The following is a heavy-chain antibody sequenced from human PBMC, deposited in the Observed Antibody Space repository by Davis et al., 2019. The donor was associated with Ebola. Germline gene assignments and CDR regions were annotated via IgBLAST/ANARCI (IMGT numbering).Heavy chain of an antibody. D-gene: IGHD2-8*02. CDR3: ARGRVVLVVYAIRYYGMDV. CDR2: IIPIFGTA. Sequence: AASVKVSCKASGGTFSSYAISWVRQAPGQGLEWMGGIIPIFGTANYAQKFQGRVTITADESTSTAYMELSRLRSDDTAVYYCARGRVVLVVYAIRYYGMDVWGQGTTVTVSS. CDR1: GGTFSSYA. V-gene: IGHV1-69*13. J-gene: IGHJ6*02.